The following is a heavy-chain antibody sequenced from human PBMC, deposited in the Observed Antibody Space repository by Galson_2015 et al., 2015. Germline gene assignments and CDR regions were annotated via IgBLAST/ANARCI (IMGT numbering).Heavy chain of an antibody. Sequence: SLRLSCAASGFTFSSYAMSWVRQAPGKGLEWVSAISGSGGSTYYADSVKGRFTISRDNSKNTLYLQMNSLRAEDTAVYYCAKDLFEYSSSWYWYFDLWGRGTLVTVSS. J-gene: IGHJ2*01. CDR3: AKDLFEYSSSWYWYFDL. D-gene: IGHD6-13*01. CDR2: ISGSGGST. CDR1: GFTFSSYA. V-gene: IGHV3-23*01.